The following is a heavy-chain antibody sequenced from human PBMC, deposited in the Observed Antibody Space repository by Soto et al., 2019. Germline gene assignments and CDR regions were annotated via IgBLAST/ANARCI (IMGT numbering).Heavy chain of an antibody. V-gene: IGHV3-30*18. CDR2: ISYDGSNK. D-gene: IGHD3-9*01. J-gene: IGHJ4*02. Sequence: QVQLVESGGGVVQPGRSLRLSCAASGFTFSSYGMHWVRQAPGKGLEWVAVISYDGSNKYYADSVKGRFTISRDNSKKTLYLQMNSLRAEDTAVYYSAKAGLRLVLQSHFDYWGQGTLVTVSS. CDR1: GFTFSSYG. CDR3: AKAGLRLVLQSHFDY.